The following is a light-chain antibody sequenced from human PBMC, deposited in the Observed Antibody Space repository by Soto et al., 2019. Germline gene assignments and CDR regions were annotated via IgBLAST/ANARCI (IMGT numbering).Light chain of an antibody. J-gene: IGKJ5*01. V-gene: IGKV3-11*01. CDR3: QQRTNWPIT. CDR1: QSVSIY. Sequence: EIVLTQSPATLSLSPGERATLSCRASQSVSIYLAWYQQKPGQAPRLLIYDASKRATGIPARFSGSGSGTDFTLTISSLEPEDFAIYYCQQRTNWPITFGQGTRLEIK. CDR2: DAS.